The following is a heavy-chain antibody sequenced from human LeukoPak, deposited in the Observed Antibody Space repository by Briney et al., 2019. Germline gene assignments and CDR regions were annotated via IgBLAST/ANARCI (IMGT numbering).Heavy chain of an antibody. CDR1: GYTFTGHY. CDR2: INPNSGGT. CDR3: ARPYCSGGSCYDY. Sequence: GASVKVSCKASGYTFTGHYMHWVRQAPGQGLEWMGWINPNSGGTNYAQKLQGRVTMTRDTSISTAYMELSRLRSDDTAVYYCARPYCSGGSCYDYWGQGTLVTVSS. J-gene: IGHJ4*02. V-gene: IGHV1-2*02. D-gene: IGHD2-15*01.